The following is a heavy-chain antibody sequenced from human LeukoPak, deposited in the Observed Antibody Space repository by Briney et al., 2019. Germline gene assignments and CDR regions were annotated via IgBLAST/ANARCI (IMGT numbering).Heavy chain of an antibody. J-gene: IGHJ4*02. CDR3: ARDSGVHYFDY. D-gene: IGHD2-8*01. Sequence: PGRSLRLSCAASGFTFSTYAVHWVRQAPGKGLEWVAVISLDGGNKYYADSVKGRFTISRDNSKNTLYLQMNSLRAEDTAVYYCARDSGVHYFDYWGQGTLATVSS. CDR1: GFTFSTYA. V-gene: IGHV3-30*04. CDR2: ISLDGGNK.